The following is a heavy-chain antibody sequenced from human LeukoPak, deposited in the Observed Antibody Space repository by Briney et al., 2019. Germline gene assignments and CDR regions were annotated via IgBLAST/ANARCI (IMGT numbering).Heavy chain of an antibody. Sequence: GAPLLFSSEGSGTFITNYWICCVRALRGKGQEWTGRIDPSDSYTNYSPSFQGHVTISADKSISTAYLQWSSLKASDTAMYYCARGYCSSTSCYVDWFDPWGQGTLVTVSS. CDR1: GTFITNYW. CDR3: ARGYCSSTSCYVDWFDP. V-gene: IGHV5-10-1*01. J-gene: IGHJ5*02. D-gene: IGHD2-2*01. CDR2: IDPSDSYT.